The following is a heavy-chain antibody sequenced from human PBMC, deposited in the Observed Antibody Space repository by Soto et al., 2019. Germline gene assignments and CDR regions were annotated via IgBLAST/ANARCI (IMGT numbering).Heavy chain of an antibody. D-gene: IGHD3-16*02. CDR3: AKALGELSPESYDY. Sequence: QVQLVESGGGVVQPGRSLRLSCAASGFSFSSFGMHWVRQAPGKGLEWVAFNSYDGSNKYYADSVKGRFTISRDSSEKTLYLQMNSLRPEDTAVYYCAKALGELSPESYDYWGQGTLVPVSS. J-gene: IGHJ4*02. V-gene: IGHV3-30*18. CDR2: NSYDGSNK. CDR1: GFSFSSFG.